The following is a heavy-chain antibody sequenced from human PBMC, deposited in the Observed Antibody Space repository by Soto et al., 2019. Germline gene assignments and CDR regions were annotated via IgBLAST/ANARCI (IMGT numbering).Heavy chain of an antibody. V-gene: IGHV3-48*03. CDR1: GFTFSSYE. J-gene: IGHJ6*02. D-gene: IGHD3-10*01. CDR3: ARCGSRGFGELLSYYYGMDV. CDR2: ISSSGSTI. Sequence: EVQLVESGGGLVQPGGSLRLSCAASGFTFSSYEMNWVRQAPGKGLEWVSYISSSGSTIYYADSVKGRFTISRDNAKNSLYLQMNSVRAEDTAVYYCARCGSRGFGELLSYYYGMDVWGQGTTVTVSS.